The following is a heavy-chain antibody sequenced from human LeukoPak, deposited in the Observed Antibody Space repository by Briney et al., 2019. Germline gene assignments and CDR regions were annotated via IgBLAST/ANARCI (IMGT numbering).Heavy chain of an antibody. V-gene: IGHV3-23*01. Sequence: GGSLRLSCVVSGFTFSNYGMSWVRQAPGKGLQCVATISADGGSAYYPDSVKGRFTISRDNSKNTLYLQMNSLRAEDTALYYCAKSPSLQAFDVWGQGTMVSVSS. CDR3: AKSPSLQAFDV. CDR2: ISADGGSA. J-gene: IGHJ3*01. CDR1: GFTFSNYG.